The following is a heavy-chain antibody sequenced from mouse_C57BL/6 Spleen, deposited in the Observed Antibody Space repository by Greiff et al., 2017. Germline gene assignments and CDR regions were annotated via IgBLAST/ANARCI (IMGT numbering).Heavy chain of an antibody. CDR2: ISSGSSTI. CDR3: ARGLGQDWYFDV. J-gene: IGHJ1*03. Sequence: VQLKESGGGLVKPGGSLKLSCAASGFTFSDYGMHWVRQAPEKGLEWVAYISSGSSTIYYADTVKGRFTISRDNAKKTLFLQMTSLRSEDTAMYYCARGLGQDWYFDVWGTGTTVTVSS. CDR1: GFTFSDYG. D-gene: IGHD3-3*01. V-gene: IGHV5-17*01.